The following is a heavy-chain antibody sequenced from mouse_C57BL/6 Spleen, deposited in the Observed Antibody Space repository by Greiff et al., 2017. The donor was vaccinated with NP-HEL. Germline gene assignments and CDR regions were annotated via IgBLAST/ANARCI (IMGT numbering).Heavy chain of an antibody. CDR3: ARSYGYAMDY. CDR1: GYTFTSYW. Sequence: QVHVKQPGTELVKPGASVKLSCKASGYTFTSYWMHWVKQRPGQGLEWIGNINPSNGGTNYNEKFKSKATLTVDKSSSTAYMELRSLTSEDSAVYYCARSYGYAMDYWGQGTSVTVSS. CDR2: INPSNGGT. J-gene: IGHJ4*01. D-gene: IGHD1-1*01. V-gene: IGHV1-53*01.